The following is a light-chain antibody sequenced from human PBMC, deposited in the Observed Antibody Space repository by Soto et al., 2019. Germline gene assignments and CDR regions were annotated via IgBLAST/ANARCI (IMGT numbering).Light chain of an antibody. CDR3: SSYTSINYFI. Sequence: QSALTQPASVSGSPGQSITISCTGTNSDVGDYDYVSWYQHHPGRAPKLIISGVAYRASGVSNRFSGSKSGNTASLTIAGLQAEDEADYYCSSYTSINYFIFGGGTKVTVL. CDR2: GVA. CDR1: NSDVGDYDY. J-gene: IGLJ2*01. V-gene: IGLV2-14*01.